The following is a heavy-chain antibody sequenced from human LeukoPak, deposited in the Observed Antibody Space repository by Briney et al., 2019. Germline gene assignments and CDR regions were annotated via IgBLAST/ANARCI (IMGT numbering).Heavy chain of an antibody. Sequence: GGSLRLSCAGSGFTFSSYAMSWVRQAPGKGLEWVSTISGSSVATYYADSVKGRFTISRDNSKNTLSLQMNSLRAEDTAVYYCARGSYFGSGSRFDYWGRGTLVTVSS. J-gene: IGHJ4*02. CDR2: ISGSSVAT. V-gene: IGHV3-23*01. D-gene: IGHD3-10*01. CDR1: GFTFSSYA. CDR3: ARGSYFGSGSRFDY.